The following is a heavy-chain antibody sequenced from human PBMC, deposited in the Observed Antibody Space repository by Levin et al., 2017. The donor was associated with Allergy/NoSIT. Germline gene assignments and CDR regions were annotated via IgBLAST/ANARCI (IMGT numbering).Heavy chain of an antibody. CDR3: ARGGPYYYGSGSRPPLYYYMDV. D-gene: IGHD3-10*01. CDR2: INHSGST. CDR1: GGSFSGYY. Sequence: SQTLSLTCAVYGGSFSGYYWSWIRQSPGKGLEWIGEINHSGSTNYNPSLKSRVTISVDTSKNQFSLKLSSVTAADTAVYYCARGGPYYYGSGSRPPLYYYMDVWGKGTTVTVSS. V-gene: IGHV4-34*01. J-gene: IGHJ6*03.